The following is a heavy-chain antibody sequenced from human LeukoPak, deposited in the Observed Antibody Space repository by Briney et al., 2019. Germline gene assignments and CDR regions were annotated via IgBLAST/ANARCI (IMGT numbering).Heavy chain of an antibody. D-gene: IGHD6-13*01. CDR3: TRDFYSSSWD. CDR1: GFTFSSYA. Sequence: GGSLRLSCAASGFTFSSYAMSWVRQAPGKGLEWVSAISGSGGSTYYADSVKGRFTISRDNAKKMLFLQMNSLRAEGTAVYYCTRDFYSSSWDWGQGTLVTVSS. J-gene: IGHJ1*01. CDR2: ISGSGGST. V-gene: IGHV3-23*01.